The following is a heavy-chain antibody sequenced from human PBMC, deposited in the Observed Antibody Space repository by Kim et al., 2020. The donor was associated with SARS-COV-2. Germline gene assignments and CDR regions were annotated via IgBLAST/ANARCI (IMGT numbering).Heavy chain of an antibody. J-gene: IGHJ6*02. V-gene: IGHV4-61*08. CDR2: IFYTGST. D-gene: IGHD6-13*01. CDR1: GGSVSSRAYY. CDR3: ARDHSRPEITAAFMDV. Sequence: SETLSLTCTVSGGSVSSRAYYWSWIRQPPGKGLEWIGDIFYTGSTNYNPSLKSRVTISVDTSKNQFSLKLNSVTAADTASYYCARDHSRPEITAAFMDVWGQGTTVTVSS.